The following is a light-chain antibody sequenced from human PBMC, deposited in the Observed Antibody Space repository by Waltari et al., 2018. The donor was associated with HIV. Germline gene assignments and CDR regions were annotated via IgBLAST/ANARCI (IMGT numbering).Light chain of an antibody. CDR1: SSDVGGYNH. Sequence: PRQSITISCTGTSSDVGGYNHVSWYQQHPGKAPKLMIYEFSNRPSGVSNRFSGSKSGNTASMTISGLQAEDEADYYCSSYTSSSTRAVFGGGTKLTVL. CDR3: SSYTSSSTRAV. CDR2: EFS. J-gene: IGLJ2*01. V-gene: IGLV2-14*01.